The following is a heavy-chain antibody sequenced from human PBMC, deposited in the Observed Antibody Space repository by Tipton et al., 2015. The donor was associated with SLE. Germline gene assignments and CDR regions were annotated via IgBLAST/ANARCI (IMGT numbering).Heavy chain of an antibody. V-gene: IGHV4-59*01. CDR1: GDSLSGYY. Sequence: LRLSCTVSGDSLSGYYWNWIRQPPGKGLEWIGYIYDSGRANYNPSFKSRVTMSVDTSQNQFSLKMTSMTAADAGVYYCAGGELGRRGAWFDPWGQGTLVDVSS. CDR3: AGGELGRRGAWFDP. CDR2: IYDSGRA. J-gene: IGHJ5*02. D-gene: IGHD1-1*01.